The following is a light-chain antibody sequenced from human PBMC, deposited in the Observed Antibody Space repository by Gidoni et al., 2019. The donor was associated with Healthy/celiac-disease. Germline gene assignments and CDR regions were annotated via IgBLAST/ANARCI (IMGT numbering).Light chain of an antibody. J-gene: IGLJ1*01. CDR3: SSYTSSSTQV. Sequence: SALTQPASVSGSPGQSITISCTGTSSDVGGYNYVSWYQQHPGKAPKLMIYDVSNRPSGVSNRFSGSKSGKTASLTISGLQAEDEADYYCSSYTSSSTQVFGTGTKVTVL. CDR2: DVS. V-gene: IGLV2-14*03. CDR1: SSDVGGYNY.